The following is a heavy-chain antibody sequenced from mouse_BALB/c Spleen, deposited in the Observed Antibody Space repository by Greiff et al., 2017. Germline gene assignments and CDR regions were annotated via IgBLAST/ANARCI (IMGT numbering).Heavy chain of an antibody. CDR3: ARGDGYQFSYCYFDV. J-gene: IGHJ1*01. CDR2: ISYSGST. V-gene: IGHV3-2*02. Sequence: EVHLVESGPGLVKPSQSLSLTCTVTGYSITSDYAWNWLRLFPGNKLEWMGYISYSGSTSYNPSLKSRISITRDTSKNQFFLQLNSVTTEDTATYYCARGDGYQFSYCYFDVWGAGTTVTVSS. CDR1: GYSITSDYA. D-gene: IGHD2-3*01.